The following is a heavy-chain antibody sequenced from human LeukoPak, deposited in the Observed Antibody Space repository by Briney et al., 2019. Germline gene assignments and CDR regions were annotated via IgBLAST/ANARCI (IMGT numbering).Heavy chain of an antibody. CDR3: ARGGRYCITDTCYREFDP. Sequence: GGSLRLSCAASGFTFSSYAMSWVRQAPGKGLEWVSAISGSGGSTYYADSVKGRFTISRDNSKNTLYLQMNSQRAEDTAVYYCARGGRYCITDTCYREFDPWGQGTLVTVS. V-gene: IGHV3-23*01. J-gene: IGHJ5*02. D-gene: IGHD2-15*01. CDR2: ISGSGGST. CDR1: GFTFSSYA.